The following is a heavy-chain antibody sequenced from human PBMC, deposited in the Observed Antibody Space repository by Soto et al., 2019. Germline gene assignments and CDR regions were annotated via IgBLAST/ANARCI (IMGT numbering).Heavy chain of an antibody. CDR3: ARNPFDY. J-gene: IGHJ4*02. CDR2: IAYNGGT. V-gene: IGHV4-61*08. Sequence: PSETLSLTCTVSDGSVSSYGYYWTWVRQAPGKGLEWIGYIAYNGGTSYNPSLRSRVTISVDTSNNQFSLTLTSVTAADTAIYYCARNPFDYWGQGTLVTVSS. CDR1: DGSVSSYGYY.